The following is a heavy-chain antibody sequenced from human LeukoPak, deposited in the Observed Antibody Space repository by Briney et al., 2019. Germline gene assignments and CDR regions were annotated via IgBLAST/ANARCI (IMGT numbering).Heavy chain of an antibody. CDR2: INPISGGT. CDR1: GYTFTGYY. J-gene: IGHJ3*02. Sequence: ASVKVSCKASGYTFTGYYMHWVRQAPGQGLEWMGWINPISGGTNYAQKFQGRVTMTRDTSISTAYMELSRLRSDDTAVYYCARGGDYYDSTVLPDAFDIWGQGTMVTVSS. V-gene: IGHV1-2*02. D-gene: IGHD3-22*01. CDR3: ARGGDYYDSTVLPDAFDI.